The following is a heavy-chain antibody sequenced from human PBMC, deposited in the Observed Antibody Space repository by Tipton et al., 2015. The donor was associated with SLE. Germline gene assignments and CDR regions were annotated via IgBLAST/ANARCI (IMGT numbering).Heavy chain of an antibody. V-gene: IGHV3-30-3*01. CDR2: ISYDGSNK. CDR3: ARDDSSGPRAFDI. CDR1: GFTFSSYA. D-gene: IGHD3-22*01. Sequence: QLVQSGGGVVQPGRSLRLSCAASGFTFSSYAMHWVRQAPGKGLEWVAVISYDGSNKYYADSVKGRFTISRDNSKNTLYLQMNSLRAEDTAVYYCARDDSSGPRAFDIWGQGTMVTVSS. J-gene: IGHJ3*02.